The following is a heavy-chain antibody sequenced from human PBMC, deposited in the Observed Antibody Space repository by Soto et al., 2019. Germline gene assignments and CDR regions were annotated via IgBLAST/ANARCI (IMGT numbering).Heavy chain of an antibody. Sequence: QVQLQQSGPGLVKPSQTLSLTCAISGDSVSSNSAAWTWIRQSPSRGLEWLGRTYYRSTWSNDYAISVKSRIAINPDTSNNQFSLPLNSVTPADTAVYYCARQIAATGTSSTFDYWGQGTLVTVSS. CDR1: GDSVSSNSAA. CDR3: ARQIAATGTSSTFDY. CDR2: TYYRSTWSN. J-gene: IGHJ4*02. V-gene: IGHV6-1*01. D-gene: IGHD6-13*01.